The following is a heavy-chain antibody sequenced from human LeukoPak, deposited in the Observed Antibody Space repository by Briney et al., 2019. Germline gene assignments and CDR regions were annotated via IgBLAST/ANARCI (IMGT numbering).Heavy chain of an antibody. D-gene: IGHD6-13*01. Sequence: ASVKVSCKASGYTFTGYDMHWVRQAPGQGLDWMGRINPNSVGTNYAQKFQGRVTMTRDTSISTAYMELRRLRSDDTAVYYCAREIAAAGRGFDYWGQGTLVTVSS. CDR1: GYTFTGYD. J-gene: IGHJ4*02. CDR2: INPNSVGT. V-gene: IGHV1-2*06. CDR3: AREIAAAGRGFDY.